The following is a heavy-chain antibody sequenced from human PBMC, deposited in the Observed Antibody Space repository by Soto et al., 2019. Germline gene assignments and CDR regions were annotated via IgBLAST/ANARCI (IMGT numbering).Heavy chain of an antibody. Sequence: QVQLQQWGAGLLKPSETLSLTCAVYGGSFSGYYWSWIRQPPGKGLEWIGEINHSGSTNYNPSLKGRVTISVDTSKNQFSLKLSSVTAADTAVYYCARGILHNWNYGPPPRGRIRYFDLWGRGTLVTVSS. V-gene: IGHV4-34*01. CDR2: INHSGST. J-gene: IGHJ2*01. CDR3: ARGILHNWNYGPPPRGRIRYFDL. CDR1: GGSFSGYY. D-gene: IGHD1-7*01.